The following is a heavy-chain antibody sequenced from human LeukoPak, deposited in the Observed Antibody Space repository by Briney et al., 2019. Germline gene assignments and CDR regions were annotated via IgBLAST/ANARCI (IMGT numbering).Heavy chain of an antibody. J-gene: IGHJ4*02. D-gene: IGHD2-2*01. CDR1: GYTFTSYD. CDR3: ARRGDIVVVPASLFHY. V-gene: IGHV1-8*01. CDR2: MNPNSGNT. Sequence: ASVKVTCKAFGYTFTSYDINWVRQATGQGLEWMGWMNPNSGNTGYAQKFQGRVTMTRNTSISTAYMELSSLRSEDTAVYYCARRGDIVVVPASLFHYWGQGTLVTVSS.